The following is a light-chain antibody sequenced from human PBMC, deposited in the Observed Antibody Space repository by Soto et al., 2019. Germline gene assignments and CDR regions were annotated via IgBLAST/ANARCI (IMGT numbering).Light chain of an antibody. J-gene: IGLJ1*01. CDR3: SSYSRSITLFV. Sequence: QSVLTQPASVSGSPGQSITISCTGTVSDVGGYDSVSWYQQHPGRAPKLIIYGVSNRPAGVSERFSGSKSGNTASLTLSGLQADDESDYYCSSYSRSITLFVFGTGTKVTVL. V-gene: IGLV2-14*03. CDR2: GVS. CDR1: VSDVGGYDS.